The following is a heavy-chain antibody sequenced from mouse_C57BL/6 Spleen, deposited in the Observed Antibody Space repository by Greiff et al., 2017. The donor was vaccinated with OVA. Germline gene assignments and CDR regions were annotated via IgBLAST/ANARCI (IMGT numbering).Heavy chain of an antibody. CDR1: GYAFSSSW. CDR3: ARRAYDGYFD. J-gene: IGHJ3*01. V-gene: IGHV1-82*01. Sequence: VQLQQSGPELVKPGASVKISCKASGYAFSSSWMNWVKQRPGKGLEWIGRIYPGDGDTKYNGKFKGKATLTADKSSSTAYMQLSSLTSEDSAVYFCARRAYDGYFDWGQGSRVTVSA. CDR2: IYPGDGDT. D-gene: IGHD2-3*01.